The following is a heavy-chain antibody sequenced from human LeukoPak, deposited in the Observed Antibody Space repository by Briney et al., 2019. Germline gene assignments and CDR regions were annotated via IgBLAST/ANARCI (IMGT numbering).Heavy chain of an antibody. J-gene: IGHJ4*02. D-gene: IGHD3-9*01. Sequence: SETLSLTCAVSGGSISSSNWWSWVRQPPGKGLEWIGEINHSGSTNYNPSLKSRVTISVDTSKNQFSLKLSSVTAADTAVYYCRFNDILTGYLDYWGQGTLVTVSS. CDR2: INHSGST. CDR1: GGSISSSNW. V-gene: IGHV4-4*02. CDR3: RFNDILTGYLDY.